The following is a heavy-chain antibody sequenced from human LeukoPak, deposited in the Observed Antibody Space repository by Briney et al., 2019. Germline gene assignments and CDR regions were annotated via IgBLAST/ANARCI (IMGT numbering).Heavy chain of an antibody. V-gene: IGHV3-11*01. CDR3: ARRRDFIDY. CDR2: SSSSGSTI. J-gene: IGHJ4*02. D-gene: IGHD3/OR15-3a*01. CDR1: GFTLSDYY. Sequence: GGSLRLSCAASGFTLSDYYMSWIRQAPGKGLEWVSYSSSSGSTIYYADSVKGRFAISRDNAMNSLYLQMNSLRAEDTAVYYCARRRDFIDYWGQGTLVTVSS.